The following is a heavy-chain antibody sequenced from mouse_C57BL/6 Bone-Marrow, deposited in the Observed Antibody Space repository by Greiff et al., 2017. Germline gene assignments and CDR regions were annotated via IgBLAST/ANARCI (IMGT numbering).Heavy chain of an antibody. V-gene: IGHV5-6*01. CDR3: ARHDGYTTGAY. CDR2: ISSGGSYT. CDR1: GFTFSSYG. Sequence: EVQVVESGGDLVKPGGSLKLSCAASGFTFSSYGMSWVRQTPDKRLEWVATISSGGSYTYYPDSVKGRFTISRDNAKNTLYLQMSSLKSEDTAMYYCARHDGYTTGAYWGQGTLVTVSA. D-gene: IGHD2-3*01. J-gene: IGHJ3*01.